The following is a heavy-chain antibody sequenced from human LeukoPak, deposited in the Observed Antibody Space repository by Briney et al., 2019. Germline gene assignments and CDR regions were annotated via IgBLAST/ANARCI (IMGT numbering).Heavy chain of an antibody. Sequence: KPSQTLSLTCTVSGGSISSGDYYWSWIRQPPGKGLEWIGEINHSGSTNYSPSLKSRVTISVDTSKNQFSLKLSSVTAADTAVYYCARGGGWSSFDYWGQGTLVTVSS. D-gene: IGHD6-19*01. J-gene: IGHJ4*02. V-gene: IGHV4-30-4*08. CDR3: ARGGGWSSFDY. CDR1: GGSISSGDYY. CDR2: INHSGST.